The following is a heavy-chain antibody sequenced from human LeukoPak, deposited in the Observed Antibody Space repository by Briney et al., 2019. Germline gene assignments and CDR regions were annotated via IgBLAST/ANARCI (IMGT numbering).Heavy chain of an antibody. CDR3: AREAQIWAYYFDY. V-gene: IGHV3-7*01. J-gene: IGHJ4*02. Sequence: GGSLRLSCAASGFTFSSYWMSWVRQAPGKGLEWVANIKQDGSEKYYVDSVKGRFTISRDNAKNSLYLQMNSLRAEDTAVYYCAREAQIWAYYFDYWGQGTLVTVSS. CDR1: GFTFSSYW. CDR2: IKQDGSEK. D-gene: IGHD3-16*01.